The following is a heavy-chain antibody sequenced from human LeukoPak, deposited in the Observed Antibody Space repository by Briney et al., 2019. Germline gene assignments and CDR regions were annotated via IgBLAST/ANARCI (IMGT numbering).Heavy chain of an antibody. V-gene: IGHV3-7*01. Sequence: GGSLRLSCVASGFTFSSYWMSWVRQAPGKGLEWVANIKQDGSEKYYVDSVKGRFTISRDNAKNSLYLQMNSLRVEDTAMYYCARCGGDGSCHELDIWGQGTMVTVSS. D-gene: IGHD2-15*01. CDR3: ARCGGDGSCHELDI. CDR1: GFTFSSYW. J-gene: IGHJ3*02. CDR2: IKQDGSEK.